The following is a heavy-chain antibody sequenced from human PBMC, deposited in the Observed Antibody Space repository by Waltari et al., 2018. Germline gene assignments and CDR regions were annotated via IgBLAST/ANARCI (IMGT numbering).Heavy chain of an antibody. CDR2: IYYSGST. V-gene: IGHV4-59*01. CDR1: GGSISSYY. Sequence: QVQLQESGPGLVKPSETLSLTCTASGGSISSYYWSWIRQPPGKGLEWIGYIYYSGSTNYNPSLKSRVTISVDTSKNQFSLKLSSVTAADTAVYYCARGLLREWLTPPYFDYWGQGTLVTVSS. CDR3: ARGLLREWLTPPYFDY. J-gene: IGHJ4*02. D-gene: IGHD3-3*01.